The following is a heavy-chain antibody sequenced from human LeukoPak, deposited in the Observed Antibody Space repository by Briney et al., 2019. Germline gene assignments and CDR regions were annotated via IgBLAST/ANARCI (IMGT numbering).Heavy chain of an antibody. D-gene: IGHD1-1*01. J-gene: IGHJ4*02. CDR2: SSTDGSST. CDR1: GFTFTRYW. Sequence: GGSLRLPCAASGFTFTRYWMHWVRQVPGKGLVWVSRSSTDGSSTTYADSVRGRFTISRDNAKNTVYLQMNSLRAEDTAVYYCAKGGTGYYLDSWGQGTLVTVSS. CDR3: AKGGTGYYLDS. V-gene: IGHV3-74*01.